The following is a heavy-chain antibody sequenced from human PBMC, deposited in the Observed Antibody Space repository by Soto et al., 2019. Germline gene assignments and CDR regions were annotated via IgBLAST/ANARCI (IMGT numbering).Heavy chain of an antibody. V-gene: IGHV1-18*01. CDR3: AGYIPKMDV. Sequence: QVQLVQSGAEVKKPGASVKVSCKASGYTFTSSGISWVRQAPGQGLEWMGWIRAYYGNTNYAQKLHGRVTMTTATSTSTAYIEVRSLSSDDTAVYDGAGYIPKMDVGGQGATVTVSS. CDR1: GYTFTSSG. CDR2: IRAYYGNT. J-gene: IGHJ6*02.